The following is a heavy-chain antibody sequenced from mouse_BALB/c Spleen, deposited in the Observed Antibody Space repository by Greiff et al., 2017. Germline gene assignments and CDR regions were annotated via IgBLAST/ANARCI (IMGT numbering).Heavy chain of an antibody. D-gene: IGHD1-1*01. Sequence: EVQVVESGGGLVKPGGSLKLSCAASGFTFSSYAMSWVRQSPEKRLEWVAEISSGGSYTYYPDTVTGRFTISRDNAKNTLYLEMSSLRSEDTAMYYCARDRYGLWGQGTLVTVSA. CDR2: ISSGGSYT. CDR1: GFTFSSYA. CDR3: ARDRYGL. V-gene: IGHV5-9-4*01. J-gene: IGHJ3*01.